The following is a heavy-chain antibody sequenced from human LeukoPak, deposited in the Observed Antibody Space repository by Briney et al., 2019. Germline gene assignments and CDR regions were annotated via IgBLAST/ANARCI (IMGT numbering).Heavy chain of an antibody. CDR1: GSTFYNYG. Sequence: ASVKVSCKPSGSTFYNYGISWVRQAPGQGLEWMGWISGYNGNIIYAQKFQGRVTMTTDTSTSIAYMELRSLRSDDTAVYYCARDSIAAALDYWGQGTLVTVSS. CDR3: ARDSIAAALDY. V-gene: IGHV1-18*01. CDR2: ISGYNGNI. J-gene: IGHJ4*02. D-gene: IGHD6-13*01.